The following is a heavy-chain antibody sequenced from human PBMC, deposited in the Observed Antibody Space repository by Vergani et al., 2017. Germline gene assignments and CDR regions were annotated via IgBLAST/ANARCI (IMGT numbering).Heavy chain of an antibody. V-gene: IGHV3-23*01. CDR1: GFTFSTYA. D-gene: IGHD3-10*01. Sequence: EVQLLESGGGLVPPGGSLRLSCAAFGFTFSTYAMSWVRQSPGRGLEWVSGISGSGGSTYYADSVKGRFTISRDNSTNTLYLQMNSLRAEGTAVYYCAKMWSMVRGRYYFDYWGQGTLVTVSS. CDR3: AKMWSMVRGRYYFDY. J-gene: IGHJ4*01. CDR2: ISGSGGST.